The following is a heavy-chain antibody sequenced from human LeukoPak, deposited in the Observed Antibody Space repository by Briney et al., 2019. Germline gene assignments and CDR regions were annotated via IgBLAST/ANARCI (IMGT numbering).Heavy chain of an antibody. V-gene: IGHV1-18*01. CDR2: ISAYNGNT. Sequence: ASVKVSCKASGYTFTSYGISWVRQAPGQGLEWMGWISAYNGNTNYAQKLQGRVTMTTDTSTSTAYMELRSLRSGDTAVYYCARSSSSWYQGGYFDYWGQGTLVTVSS. CDR1: GYTFTSYG. J-gene: IGHJ4*02. CDR3: ARSSSSWYQGGYFDY. D-gene: IGHD6-13*01.